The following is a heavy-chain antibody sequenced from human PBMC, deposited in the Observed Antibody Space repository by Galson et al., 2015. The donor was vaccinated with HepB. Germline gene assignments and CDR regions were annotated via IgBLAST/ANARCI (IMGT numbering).Heavy chain of an antibody. CDR1: GDSITTNEHY. CDR2: IYYYGSS. D-gene: IGHD3-3*01. Sequence: TLSLTCTVSGDSITTNEHYWGWLRQPPGQGLEWIGTIYYYGSSYHNPSLRSRVTISVDSSKNQFSLRLTSVTAADTAMYYCARHSYDRGWTEWDWGQGTLVTVSS. J-gene: IGHJ4*02. CDR3: ARHSYDRGWTEWD. V-gene: IGHV4-39*01.